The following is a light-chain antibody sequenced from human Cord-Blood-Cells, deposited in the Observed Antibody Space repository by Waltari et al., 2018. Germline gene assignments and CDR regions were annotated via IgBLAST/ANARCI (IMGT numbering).Light chain of an antibody. CDR2: EGS. CDR3: CSYAGSSTVV. Sequence: QSALTQPVSVSGSPGPSLTISCTGTSSDVGSYNLVSWYQQHPGKAPKLMIYEGSKRPSGVSNRFSGSKSGNTASLTSSGLQAEDEADYYCCSYAGSSTVVFGGGTKLTVL. J-gene: IGLJ2*01. V-gene: IGLV2-23*01. CDR1: SSDVGSYNL.